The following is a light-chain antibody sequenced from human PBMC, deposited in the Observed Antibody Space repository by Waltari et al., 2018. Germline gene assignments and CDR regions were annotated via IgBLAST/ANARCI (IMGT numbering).Light chain of an antibody. CDR3: QQYNNLQT. V-gene: IGKV3D-15*01. CDR2: DAS. CDR1: QSVTSN. J-gene: IGKJ2*01. Sequence: EIVMTQSPAALSVSPGERATLSCRASQSVTSNLAWYQKKRGHSPGLLIYDASIRATGIPARFSGRGSGTEFTLTISSLQSEDFAVYYCQQYNNLQTFGQGTKLELK.